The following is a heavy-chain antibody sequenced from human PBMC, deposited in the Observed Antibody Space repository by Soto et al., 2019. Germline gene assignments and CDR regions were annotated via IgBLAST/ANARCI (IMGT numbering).Heavy chain of an antibody. V-gene: IGHV1-24*01. CDR2: FDPEDGET. CDR3: ATRVGATGGFDY. D-gene: IGHD1-26*01. CDR1: GYTLTELS. Sequence: GSVKVSCKVSGYTLTELSMHWVRQAPGKGLEWMGGFDPEDGETIYAQKFQGRVTMTEDTSTDTAYMELSSLRSEDTAVYYCATRVGATGGFDYWGQGTLVTVSS. J-gene: IGHJ4*02.